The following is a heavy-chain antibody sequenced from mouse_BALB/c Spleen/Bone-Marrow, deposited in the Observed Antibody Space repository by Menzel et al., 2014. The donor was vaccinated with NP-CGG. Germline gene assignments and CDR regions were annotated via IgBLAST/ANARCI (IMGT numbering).Heavy chain of an antibody. CDR3: AVYDGYAMDY. Sequence: FQLQQSGADLVNPGASVKLSCTGSGFNIKDTYMHWVKQRPEQGLEWIGRIDPANGNTKYDPKFQGKATITADPSSNTAYLQLSSLTSEDTAVYYCAVYDGYAMDYRSQGTPGTAPS. CDR2: IDPANGNT. CDR1: GFNIKDTY. V-gene: IGHV14-3*02. D-gene: IGHD2-3*01. J-gene: IGHJ4*01.